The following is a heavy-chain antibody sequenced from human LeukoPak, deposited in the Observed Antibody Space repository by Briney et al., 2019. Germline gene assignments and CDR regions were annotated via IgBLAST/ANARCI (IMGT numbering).Heavy chain of an antibody. CDR2: IKPDSGDT. Sequence: ASVKVSCTASGYTFTGYYMHWVRQAPGQGLEWMGWIKPDSGDTEYAQKFQGRVTMTRDTSISTAYMELRRLRFDDTAVYYCARAYYDILTGYYEGGSYNYHYMDVWGKGTTVTVSS. V-gene: IGHV1-2*02. CDR1: GYTFTGYY. CDR3: ARAYYDILTGYYEGGSYNYHYMDV. D-gene: IGHD3-9*01. J-gene: IGHJ6*03.